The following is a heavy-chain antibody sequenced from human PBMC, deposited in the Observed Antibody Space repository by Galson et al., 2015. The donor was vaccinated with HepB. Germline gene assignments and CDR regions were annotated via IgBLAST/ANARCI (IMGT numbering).Heavy chain of an antibody. CDR2: IYPGDSDT. CDR1: GYSFTSYW. V-gene: IGHV5-51*01. CDR3: ARHLLDGDYYYGMDV. J-gene: IGHJ6*02. D-gene: IGHD1-1*01. Sequence: QSGAEVKKPGESLKISCKGSGYSFTSYWIGWVRQMPGKGLEWMGIIYPGDSDTRYSPSFQGQVTISADKSISTAYLQWSSLKASDTAMYYCARHLLDGDYYYGMDVWGQGTTVTVSS.